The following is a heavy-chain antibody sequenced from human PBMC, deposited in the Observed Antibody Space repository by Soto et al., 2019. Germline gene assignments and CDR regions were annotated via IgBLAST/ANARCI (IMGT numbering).Heavy chain of an antibody. Sequence: APVKVSCKVSGYTLTELSMPWVRQAPGEGLEWVGGFDLAHGETIYAQKFQGRVTMTGGQSTDIASMELSSLRSEDTAAYYFATALPHGTDAAFDIWG. D-gene: IGHD2-8*01. CDR1: GYTLTELS. J-gene: IGHJ3*02. CDR3: ATALPHGTDAAFDI. V-gene: IGHV1-24*01. CDR2: FDLAHGET.